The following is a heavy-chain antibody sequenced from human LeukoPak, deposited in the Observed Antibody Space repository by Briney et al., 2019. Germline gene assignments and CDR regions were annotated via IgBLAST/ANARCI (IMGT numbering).Heavy chain of an antibody. V-gene: IGHV3-66*01. Sequence: GGSLRLSCAASGFTVSSKYMSWVRQAPGKGLEWLSVIYNSGGTYYADSVKGRFTISRDNAKNSLYLQMNSLRAEDTAVYYCARERGELSTINWFDPWGQGTLVTVSS. J-gene: IGHJ5*02. CDR3: ARERGELSTINWFDP. CDR2: IYNSGGT. D-gene: IGHD3-16*02. CDR1: GFTVSSKY.